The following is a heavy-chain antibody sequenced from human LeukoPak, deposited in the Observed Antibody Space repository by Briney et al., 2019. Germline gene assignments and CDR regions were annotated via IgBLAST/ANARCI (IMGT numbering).Heavy chain of an antibody. CDR3: ARDSAAGNYCYGMDV. CDR1: GGSISSYY. J-gene: IGHJ6*02. CDR2: IYYSRST. D-gene: IGHD6-13*01. Sequence: SETLSLTRTVSGGSISSYYWSWIRQPPGKGLEWIGYIYYSRSTNYNPSLKSRVTISVDTSKNQFSLKLSSVTAADTAVYYCARDSAAGNYCYGMDVWGQGTTVTVSS. V-gene: IGHV4-59*01.